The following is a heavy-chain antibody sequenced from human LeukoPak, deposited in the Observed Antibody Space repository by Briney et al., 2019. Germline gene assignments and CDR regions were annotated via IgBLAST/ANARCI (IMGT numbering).Heavy chain of an antibody. CDR3: ARGDIVVVPAAIPNWFDP. V-gene: IGHV4-39*01. CDR1: GGSISSSSYS. D-gene: IGHD2-2*01. Sequence: SETLSLTCTVSGGSISSSSYSWGWIRQPPGKGLEWIGSIYYSGSTYYNPSLKSRVTISVDTSKNRFSLKLSSVTAADTAVYYCARGDIVVVPAAIPNWFDPWGQGTLVTVSS. CDR2: IYYSGST. J-gene: IGHJ5*02.